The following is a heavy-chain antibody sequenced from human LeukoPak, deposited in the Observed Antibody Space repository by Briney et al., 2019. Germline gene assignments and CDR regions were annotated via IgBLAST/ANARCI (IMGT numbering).Heavy chain of an antibody. V-gene: IGHV1-2*02. CDR3: AISLGDYGLYRGY. CDR2: INAKSVGT. D-gene: IGHD4-17*01. Sequence: ASVKVSCKASGYIFTGYYMHWVREAAGQGLEWMGWINAKSVGTNYAQKFQRRYAMSRDTAISTDYMELSRLRSDDTAVYYWAISLGDYGLYRGYWGQGALVTVSS. CDR1: GYIFTGYY. J-gene: IGHJ4*02.